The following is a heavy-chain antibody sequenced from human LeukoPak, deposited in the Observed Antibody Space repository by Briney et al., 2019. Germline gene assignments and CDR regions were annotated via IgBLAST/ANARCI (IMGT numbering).Heavy chain of an antibody. CDR1: GFTFSSYS. J-gene: IGHJ4*02. CDR2: ISSSSSYI. D-gene: IGHD6-13*01. CDR3: ARDRGRYSSSWYDY. Sequence: PGGSLRLSCAASGFTFSSYSMNWVRQAPGKGLEWVSSISSSSSYIYYADSVKGRFTISRDNAKNSLYLQMNSLRAEDTAVYYCARDRGRYSSSWYDYWGQGTLVTVSS. V-gene: IGHV3-21*01.